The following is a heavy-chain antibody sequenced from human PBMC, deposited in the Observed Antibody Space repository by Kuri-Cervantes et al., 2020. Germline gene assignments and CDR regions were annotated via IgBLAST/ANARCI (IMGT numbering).Heavy chain of an antibody. D-gene: IGHD6-19*01. Sequence: ASVKVSCKASGYTFTGYYMHWVRQAPGQGLEWMGWINPNSGGTNYAQKFQGRVTMTEDTSTDTAYMELSSLRSEDTAVYYCATSLAVAGYDAFDIWGQGTMVTVSS. J-gene: IGHJ3*02. CDR2: INPNSGGT. V-gene: IGHV1-2*02. CDR1: GYTFTGYY. CDR3: ATSLAVAGYDAFDI.